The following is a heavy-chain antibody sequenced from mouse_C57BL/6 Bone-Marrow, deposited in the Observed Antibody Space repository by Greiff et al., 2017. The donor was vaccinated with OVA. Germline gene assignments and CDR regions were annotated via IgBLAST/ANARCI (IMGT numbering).Heavy chain of an antibody. CDR1: GYTFTSYW. CDR3: ASAVFAY. V-gene: IGHV1-50*01. Sequence: QVQLQQPGAELVKPGASVKLSCKASGYTFTSYWMQWVKQRPGQGLEWIGEIDPSDSYTNYNQKFKGKATLTVYTSSSTAYMQLSSLTSEDSAVYYCASAVFAYWGQGTLVTGAA. CDR2: IDPSDSYT. J-gene: IGHJ3*01.